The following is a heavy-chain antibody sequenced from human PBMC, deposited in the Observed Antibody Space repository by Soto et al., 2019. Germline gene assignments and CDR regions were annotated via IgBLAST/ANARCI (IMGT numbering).Heavy chain of an antibody. J-gene: IGHJ6*02. CDR2: ISYDGSNK. CDR3: AKVRLSTSRYYYGMDV. V-gene: IGHV3-30*18. CDR1: GFTFSSYG. D-gene: IGHD2-2*01. Sequence: QVQLVESGGGVVQPGRSLRLSCAASGFTFSSYGMHWVRQAPGKGLEWVAVISYDGSNKYYADSVKGRFTISRDNSKNALYLQMNSLRAEDTDVYYCAKVRLSTSRYYYGMDVWGQGTTVTVSS.